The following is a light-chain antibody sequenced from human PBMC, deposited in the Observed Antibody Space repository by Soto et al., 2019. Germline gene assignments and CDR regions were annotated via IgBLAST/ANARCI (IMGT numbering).Light chain of an antibody. CDR3: QQSYSRPQT. J-gene: IGKJ1*01. CDR1: QSISNH. Sequence: DIQITQSPSSLSASVEDRVIITCRASQSISNHLNWYQQKPGKAPKLLIFAASSLQSGVPSRFSGSRSGPDFTLTISSLQPEDFATYYCQQSYSRPQTLGQGTKVDIK. CDR2: AAS. V-gene: IGKV1-39*01.